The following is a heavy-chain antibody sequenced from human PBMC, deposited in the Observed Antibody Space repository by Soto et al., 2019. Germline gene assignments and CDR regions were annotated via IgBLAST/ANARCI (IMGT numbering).Heavy chain of an antibody. CDR2: VNSSGST. V-gene: IGHV4-59*02. Sequence: QVQLQESGPRLVKPSETLSLTCTVSGGSVSGYFWSWLRQPPGKGLEWIGDVNSSGSTNYDPCLKGRVTISVDATKNPFALKLNVVTAADTAVYYCARTLASGWYSCRGMDVWGQGTTVTVSS. D-gene: IGHD6-19*01. CDR3: ARTLASGWYSCRGMDV. CDR1: GGSVSGYF. J-gene: IGHJ6*02.